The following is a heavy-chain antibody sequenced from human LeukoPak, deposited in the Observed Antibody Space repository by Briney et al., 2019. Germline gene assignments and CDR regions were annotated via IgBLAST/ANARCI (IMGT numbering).Heavy chain of an antibody. CDR3: AKAQIPFTAAAGTFDP. CDR1: GFTFSSYA. CDR2: ISGSGGST. Sequence: GGSLRLSCAASGFTFSSYAMSWVRQAPGKGLEWVSAISGSGGSTYYADSVKGRFTISRDNSKNTLYLQMNSLRAEDTAVYYCAKAQIPFTAAAGTFDPWGQGTLVTVSS. D-gene: IGHD6-13*01. J-gene: IGHJ5*02. V-gene: IGHV3-23*01.